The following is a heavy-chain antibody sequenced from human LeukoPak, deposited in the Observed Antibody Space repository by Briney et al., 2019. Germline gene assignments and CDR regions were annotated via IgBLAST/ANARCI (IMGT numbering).Heavy chain of an antibody. CDR3: ARTGPLMVRGVIINWFDP. V-gene: IGHV4-61*02. CDR1: GGSISSGSYY. J-gene: IGHJ5*02. D-gene: IGHD3-10*01. CDR2: IYTSGST. Sequence: SETLSLTCTVSGGSISSGSYYWSWIRQPAGKGLEWIGRIYTSGSTNYNPSLKSRVTISVDTSKNQFSLKLSPVTAADTAVYYCARTGPLMVRGVIINWFDPWGQGTLVTVSS.